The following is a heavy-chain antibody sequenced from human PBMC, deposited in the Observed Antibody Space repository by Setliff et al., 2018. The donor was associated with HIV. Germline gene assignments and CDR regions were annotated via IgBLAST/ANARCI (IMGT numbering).Heavy chain of an antibody. CDR1: GGSISSYY. CDR3: ARSRTNWFDP. CDR2: IYTSGST. V-gene: IGHV4-4*09. J-gene: IGHJ5*02. Sequence: LSLTCTVSGGSISSYYWSWIRQPPGKGLEWIGYIYTSGSTNYNPSLKSRVTISVDTSKNQFSLKLSSVTAADTAVYYCARSRTNWFDPWGQGTLVTVSS.